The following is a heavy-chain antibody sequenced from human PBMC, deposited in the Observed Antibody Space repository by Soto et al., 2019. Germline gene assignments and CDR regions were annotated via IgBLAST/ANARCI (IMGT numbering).Heavy chain of an antibody. D-gene: IGHD3-22*01. J-gene: IGHJ4*02. Sequence: SETLSLTCTVSGGSISSSSYYWGWIRQPPGKGLEWIGYIYYSGSTTYHPSLKSRVTISVDTSKNQFSLNLTSVTAADTAVYYCARLGGYYQAFDQWGQGSLVTVS. CDR3: ARLGGYYQAFDQ. CDR2: IYYSGST. V-gene: IGHV4-61*05. CDR1: GGSISSSSYY.